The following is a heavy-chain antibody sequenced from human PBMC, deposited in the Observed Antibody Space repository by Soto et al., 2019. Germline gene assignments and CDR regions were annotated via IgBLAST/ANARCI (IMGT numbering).Heavy chain of an antibody. Sequence: SETLSLTCAVYGGSFSGYYWSWIRQPPGKGLEWIGEINHSGSTNYNPSLKSRVTISVDSSKNQFSLKLSSVTAADPAVYYCARGLRYFGPWGQGTLVTVSS. V-gene: IGHV4-34*01. CDR2: INHSGST. J-gene: IGHJ5*02. D-gene: IGHD3-9*01. CDR1: GGSFSGYY. CDR3: ARGLRYFGP.